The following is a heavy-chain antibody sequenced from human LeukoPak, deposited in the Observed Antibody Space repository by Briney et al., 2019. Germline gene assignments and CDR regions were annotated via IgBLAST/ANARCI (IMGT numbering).Heavy chain of an antibody. Sequence: SETLSLTCTVSGGSISSYYWSWIRQPPGKGLEWIGYVYYSGSTNYNPSLKSRVTISVDTSKNQFSLKLSSVTAADTAVYYCARDPIAAAGFDYWGQGTLVTVSS. CDR2: VYYSGST. V-gene: IGHV4-59*01. D-gene: IGHD6-13*01. J-gene: IGHJ4*02. CDR1: GGSISSYY. CDR3: ARDPIAAAGFDY.